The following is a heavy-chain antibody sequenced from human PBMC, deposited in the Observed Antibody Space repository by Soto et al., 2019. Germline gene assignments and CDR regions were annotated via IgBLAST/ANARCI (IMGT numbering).Heavy chain of an antibody. V-gene: IGHV1-3*01. CDR3: ASSSWAGNIFSSGMDV. Sequence: QVQLVQSGADVKQSGASVRVSCKASGQSLTSYAMHWVRQAPGQRLEWMGWINGGNGNTRYSPKFQDRVTITRDTSASTVYMEVSSLRSEDTAVYCFASSSWAGNIFSSGMDVWGQGTTVTVS. CDR1: GQSLTSYA. J-gene: IGHJ6*02. CDR2: INGGNGNT. D-gene: IGHD3-9*01.